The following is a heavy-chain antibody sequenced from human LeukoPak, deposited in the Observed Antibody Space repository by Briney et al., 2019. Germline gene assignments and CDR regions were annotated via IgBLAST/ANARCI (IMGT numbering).Heavy chain of an antibody. V-gene: IGHV4-39*01. D-gene: IGHD3-10*01. J-gene: IGHJ4*02. Sequence: PSETLSLTCTVSGDSFSSRTYYWGWVRQPPRKGLEYIGTISSGGNTYNPSLKSRVTLSVDTSKNQFSLKLSSVTAADTAVYFCARHRGVYFVDSIEYSRYFDSWGRGTLVTVSS. CDR3: ARHRGVYFVDSIEYSRYFDS. CDR1: GDSFSSRTYY. CDR2: ISSGGNT.